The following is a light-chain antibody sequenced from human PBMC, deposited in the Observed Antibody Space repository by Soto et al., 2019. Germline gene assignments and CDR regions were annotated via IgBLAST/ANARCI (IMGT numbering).Light chain of an antibody. CDR1: SSNIGNNY. CDR3: GTWDSSLSAVV. J-gene: IGLJ2*01. V-gene: IGLV1-51*01. Sequence: QSVLTQPPSVSAAPGQKVTIPCSVGSSNIGNNYVSWYQQLPGTAPRLLIYDNNKRPSGILDRFSGSKSGTSATLGITGLQTGDEADYYCGTWDSSLSAVVFGGGTQLTVL. CDR2: DNN.